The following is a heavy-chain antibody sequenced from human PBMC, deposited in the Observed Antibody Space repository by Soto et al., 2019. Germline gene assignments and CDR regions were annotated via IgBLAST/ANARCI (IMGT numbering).Heavy chain of an antibody. J-gene: IGHJ3*02. V-gene: IGHV1-69*06. Sequence: GASVTVSCKASVGTFSSYAISWVRQPAGQGREGMGGIIPIFGTANYAQKFQGRITITADKSTSTAYMELNSLRSEDTAVYYCASRIAAAPDDDAFDIWGQGTMVTVSS. CDR1: VGTFSSYA. CDR2: IIPIFGTA. CDR3: ASRIAAAPDDDAFDI. D-gene: IGHD6-13*01.